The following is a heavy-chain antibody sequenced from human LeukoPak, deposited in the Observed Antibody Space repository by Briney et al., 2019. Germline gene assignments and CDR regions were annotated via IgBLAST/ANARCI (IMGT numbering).Heavy chain of an antibody. CDR3: AKDRSKGSNGDEFDF. CDR2: ISSSGSTV. D-gene: IGHD3-10*01. Sequence: GGPLRLSCAASGFTFSSYEMNWVRQAPGKVLGWVSYISSSGSTVYYADSEKGRFTIARDNAKNALYLQTNSLRAEDTAVYYCAKDRSKGSNGDEFDFWGQGTLVTVSS. J-gene: IGHJ4*02. V-gene: IGHV3-48*03. CDR1: GFTFSSYE.